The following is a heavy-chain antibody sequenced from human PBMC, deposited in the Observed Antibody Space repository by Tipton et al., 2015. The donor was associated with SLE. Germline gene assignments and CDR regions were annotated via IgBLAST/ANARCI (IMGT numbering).Heavy chain of an antibody. CDR3: ASGPGREWLVRFAY. CDR2: ITPGSESI. Sequence: GSLRLSCIGSGFTFSKDNMIWVRQAPGKGLEWISYITPGSESIFYSESVKGRFTISRDNGNNAMFLQMNSLTVEDTAVYFCASGPGREWLVRFAYWGQGTLVTVSS. V-gene: IGHV3-48*04. CDR1: GFTFSKDN. J-gene: IGHJ4*02. D-gene: IGHD6-19*01.